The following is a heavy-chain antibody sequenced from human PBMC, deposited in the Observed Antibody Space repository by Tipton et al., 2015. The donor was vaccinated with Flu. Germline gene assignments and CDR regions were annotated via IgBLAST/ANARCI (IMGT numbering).Heavy chain of an antibody. CDR2: FYHSGNT. J-gene: IGHJ2*01. D-gene: IGHD4-11*01. CDR3: ARRDVSNYVSEPKYGFGV. CDR1: GSSIGGAFC. V-gene: IGHV4-38-2*01. Sequence: TLSLTCSVSGSSIGGAFCWGWIRQPPRKVVQWIVNFYHSGNTYYNPPLRSRVTISVDRSRNQFSLRLTSVTAADTAVYFCARRDVSNYVSEPKYGFGVWGRGTLVTVSA.